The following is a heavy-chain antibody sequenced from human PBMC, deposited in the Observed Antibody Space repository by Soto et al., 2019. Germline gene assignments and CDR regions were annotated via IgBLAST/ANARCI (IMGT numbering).Heavy chain of an antibody. Sequence: QVQLVESGGGVVQPGRSLRLSCAASGFIFSAYGIHWVRQAPGKGLEWVAVISYDGNNEHYADSVKGRFTISRDNSKNTLFLQMSRLGAEDKAVYYCAKDTYYHDTTGYYVFDYWGQGTLVTVSS. CDR3: AKDTYYHDTTGYYVFDY. V-gene: IGHV3-30*18. CDR2: ISYDGNNE. CDR1: GFIFSAYG. J-gene: IGHJ4*02. D-gene: IGHD3-22*01.